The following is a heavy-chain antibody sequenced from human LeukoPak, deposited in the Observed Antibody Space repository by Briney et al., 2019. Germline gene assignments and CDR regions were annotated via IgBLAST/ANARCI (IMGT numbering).Heavy chain of an antibody. V-gene: IGHV3-33*08. CDR3: ASPNYGMDV. CDR1: GFTFSSYW. CDR2: IWYDGSNK. J-gene: IGHJ6*02. Sequence: GGSLRLSCAASGFTFSSYWMSWVRQAPGKGLEWVAVIWYDGSNKYYADSVKGRFTISRDNSKNTLYLQMNSLRAEDTAVYYCASPNYGMDVWGQGTTVTVSS.